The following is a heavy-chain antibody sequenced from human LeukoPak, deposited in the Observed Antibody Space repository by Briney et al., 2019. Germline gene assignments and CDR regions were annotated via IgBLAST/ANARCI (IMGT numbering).Heavy chain of an antibody. CDR2: IYYSGST. Sequence: PSETLSLTCTVSGGSISSSTHYWSWIRQPPGKGLEWIGGIYYSGSTYYNPSLKSRVTISVDTSKNQFSLKPSSVTAADTAVYYCARHTTSQGSPFDYWGQGTLVTVSS. CDR1: GGSISSSTHY. D-gene: IGHD1-26*01. J-gene: IGHJ4*02. CDR3: ARHTTSQGSPFDY. V-gene: IGHV4-39*01.